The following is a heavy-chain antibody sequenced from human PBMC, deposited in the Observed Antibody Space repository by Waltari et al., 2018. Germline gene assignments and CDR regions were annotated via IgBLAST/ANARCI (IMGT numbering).Heavy chain of an antibody. CDR1: GVSITSNRHY. V-gene: IGHV4-39*01. J-gene: IGHJ3*01. CDR2: MSYTGST. Sequence: QMQLQESGPGLVKPSETLSLTCSVSGVSITSNRHYWGWIRQPPGQGLEWIGNMSYTGSTYGSPSLLSRVTISRDTSKNQLSLTLGSVSAADTAVYYCATYIGASVGTAAFDVWCQGTMSPSLQ. D-gene: IGHD5-12*01. CDR3: ATYIGASVGTAAFDV.